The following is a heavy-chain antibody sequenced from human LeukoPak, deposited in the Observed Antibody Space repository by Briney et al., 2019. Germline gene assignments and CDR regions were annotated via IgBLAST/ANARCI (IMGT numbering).Heavy chain of an antibody. CDR1: GGTFSSYA. CDR2: IIPIFGTA. CDR3: ARVYYDFWSGYLDAFDI. J-gene: IGHJ3*02. V-gene: IGHV1-69*13. D-gene: IGHD3-3*01. Sequence: SVKVSCKASGGTFSSYAISWVRQAPGQGLEWMGGIIPIFGTANYAQKFQGRVTITADESTSTAYMELSSLRSEDTAVYYCARVYYDFWSGYLDAFDIWGQGTMVTVSS.